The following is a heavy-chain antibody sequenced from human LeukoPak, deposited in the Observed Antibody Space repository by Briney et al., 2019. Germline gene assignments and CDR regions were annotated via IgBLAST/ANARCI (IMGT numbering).Heavy chain of an antibody. CDR1: GGSISSSSYY. CDR2: IYYSGST. D-gene: IGHD3-9*01. V-gene: IGHV4-39*07. J-gene: IGHJ6*03. CDR3: ARGLSYDILTGYFYYYYYMDV. Sequence: SETLSLTCTVSGGSISSSSYYWGWIRQPPGKGLEWIGSIYYSGSTNYNPSLKSRVTISVDTSKNQFSLKLSSVTAADTAVYYCARGLSYDILTGYFYYYYYMDVWGKGTTVTVSS.